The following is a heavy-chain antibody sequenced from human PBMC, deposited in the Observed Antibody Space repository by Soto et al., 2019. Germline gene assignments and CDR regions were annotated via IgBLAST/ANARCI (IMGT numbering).Heavy chain of an antibody. V-gene: IGHV3-30*18. CDR2: ISYDGSNK. CDR1: GFTFSSYG. J-gene: IGHJ4*02. D-gene: IGHD6-13*01. Sequence: GGSLRLSCAASGFTFSSYGMHWVRQAPGKGLEWVAVISYDGSNKYYADSVKGRFTISRDNSKNTLYLQMNSLRAEDTAVYYCAKDRVGSSWYTYYFDYWGQGTLVTVSS. CDR3: AKDRVGSSWYTYYFDY.